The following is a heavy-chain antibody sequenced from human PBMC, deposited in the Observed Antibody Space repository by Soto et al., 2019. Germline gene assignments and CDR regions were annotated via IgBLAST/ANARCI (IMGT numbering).Heavy chain of an antibody. V-gene: IGHV1-2*04. J-gene: IGHJ5*02. Sequence: QVQLVQSGAEVKKPGASVKVSCKASGYTFTGYYMHWVRQAPGQGLAWMGWINPNSGRTNYAQKFQGWVTMTRGTSISTASMELSRLTSEDTAVYYWASASYGSVPGGNWFDPWGQGTLVTVSS. CDR2: INPNSGRT. D-gene: IGHD3-10*01. CDR3: ASASYGSVPGGNWFDP. CDR1: GYTFTGYY.